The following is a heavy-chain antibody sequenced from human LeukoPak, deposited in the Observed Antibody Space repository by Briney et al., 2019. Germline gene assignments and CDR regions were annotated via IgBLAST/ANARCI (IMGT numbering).Heavy chain of an antibody. CDR1: GFTFSSYA. D-gene: IGHD3-9*01. Sequence: GGSLRLSCAASGFTFSSYAMSWVRQAPGKGLEWVSAISGSGGSTYYADSVKGRFTISRDNSKNTLYLQMNSLRAEDTAVYYCAKDSVNYDILIGYQNWYFDLWGRGTLVTVSS. V-gene: IGHV3-23*01. J-gene: IGHJ2*01. CDR2: ISGSGGST. CDR3: AKDSVNYDILIGYQNWYFDL.